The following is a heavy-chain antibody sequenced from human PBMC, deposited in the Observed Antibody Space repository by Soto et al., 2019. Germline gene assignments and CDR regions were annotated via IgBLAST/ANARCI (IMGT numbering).Heavy chain of an antibody. Sequence: QVQLVQSGAEVKKPGSSVKVSCKASADTFSSSAFSWVRQAPGQGLEWMGRIIPFFHAANYAQRFQGRATITTDESTSTVYMELISLRSEYPALYYCARDLIAHSHDFGMDVWGHGTTVTVSS. CDR3: ARDLIAHSHDFGMDV. D-gene: IGHD2-21*01. V-gene: IGHV1-69*01. CDR1: ADTFSSSA. CDR2: IIPFFHAA. J-gene: IGHJ6*02.